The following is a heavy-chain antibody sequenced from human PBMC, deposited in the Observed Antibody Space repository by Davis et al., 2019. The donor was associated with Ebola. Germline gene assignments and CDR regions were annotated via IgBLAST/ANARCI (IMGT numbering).Heavy chain of an antibody. CDR1: GYTFTSYY. J-gene: IGHJ1*01. Sequence: ASVKVSCKASGYTFTSYYMHWVRQAPGQGLEWMGIINPSGGSTSYAQEFQGRVTITRDTSASTAYMELSSLRSEDTAVYYCARGGSGSYVLQHWGQGTLVTVSS. D-gene: IGHD1-26*01. CDR3: ARGGSGSYVLQH. V-gene: IGHV1-46*01. CDR2: INPSGGST.